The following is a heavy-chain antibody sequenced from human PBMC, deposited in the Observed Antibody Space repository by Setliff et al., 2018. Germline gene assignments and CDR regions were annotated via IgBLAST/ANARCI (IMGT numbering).Heavy chain of an antibody. D-gene: IGHD3-22*01. CDR3: ARAPRYFDPTGSYFDF. J-gene: IGHJ4*02. CDR2: VYYSGLT. V-gene: IGHV4-59*10. CDR1: GMSFSEHY. Sequence: SETLSLTCVVDGMSFSEHYWAWIRQSPGKGLEWIASVYYSGLTNYDPSLKSRVTMSVDSSKNQFSLKLTSVTAADTAVYYCARAPRYFDPTGSYFDFWGQGTLVTVSS.